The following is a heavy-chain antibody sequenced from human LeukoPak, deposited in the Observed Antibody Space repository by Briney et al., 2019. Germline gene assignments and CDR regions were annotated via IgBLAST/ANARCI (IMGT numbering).Heavy chain of an antibody. V-gene: IGHV4-34*01. J-gene: IGHJ4*02. D-gene: IGHD3/OR15-3a*01. CDR2: INHSGST. Sequence: PSETLSLTCAVYGGSFSGYYWSWIRQPPGKGLEWIGEINHSGSTNYNPSLKSRVTISVDTSKNQFSLKLSSVTAADTAVYYCAREWAGLRSVGLHLDYWGQGTLVTVSS. CDR3: AREWAGLRSVGLHLDY. CDR1: GGSFSGYY.